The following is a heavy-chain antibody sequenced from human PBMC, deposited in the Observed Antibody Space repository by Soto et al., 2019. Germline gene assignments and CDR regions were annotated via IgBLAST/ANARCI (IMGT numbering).Heavy chain of an antibody. CDR3: ARDLPIVGTTTWDY. Sequence: ASVKVSCKASGYTFTGYYIHWVRHTPGQGLEWMGWINPNNGGTNYVQKFQGRVTMTRDTPISTAYMELRRLTSDDTAVYYCARDLPIVGTTTWDYWGQGTLVTVSS. CDR2: INPNNGGT. D-gene: IGHD1-26*01. V-gene: IGHV1-2*02. CDR1: GYTFTGYY. J-gene: IGHJ4*02.